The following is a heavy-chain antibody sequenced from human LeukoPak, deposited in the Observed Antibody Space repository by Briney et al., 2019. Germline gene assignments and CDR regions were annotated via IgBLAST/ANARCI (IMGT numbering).Heavy chain of an antibody. CDR3: PRALGINL. J-gene: IGHJ5*02. Sequence: GGSLRLSCAASRFTFSAFEMNWVRQAPGKGLEWVSYISISADTTYYADSVRGRFTISRDNAKNSLYLQMNSLRAEDTAVYYCPRALGINLWGQGTLVTVSS. CDR1: RFTFSAFE. D-gene: IGHD1-14*01. V-gene: IGHV3-48*03. CDR2: ISISADTT.